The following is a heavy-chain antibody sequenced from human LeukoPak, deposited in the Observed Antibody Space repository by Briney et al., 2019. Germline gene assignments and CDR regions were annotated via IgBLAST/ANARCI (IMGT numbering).Heavy chain of an antibody. V-gene: IGHV4-34*01. J-gene: IGHJ4*02. Sequence: SETLSLTCAVYVASFSGYYWRWIRHPPGKGLEWIGEINHSGNTNHNPSLKGRVTIAVDTSKNQFYMKLSSVTAADTAVYYCARGAPRITMVRGVIRYYFDYWGQGTLVTVSS. CDR2: INHSGNT. CDR1: VASFSGYY. CDR3: ARGAPRITMVRGVIRYYFDY. D-gene: IGHD3-10*01.